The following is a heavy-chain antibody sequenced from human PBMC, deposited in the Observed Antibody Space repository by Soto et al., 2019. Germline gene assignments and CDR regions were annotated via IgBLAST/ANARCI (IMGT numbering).Heavy chain of an antibody. D-gene: IGHD3-10*01. V-gene: IGHV3-21*01. CDR3: ARDFKESQYYYYCMDV. CDR2: ISSSSIYT. J-gene: IGHJ6*03. CDR1: GFTFSSYS. Sequence: EVQLVESGGGLVKPGGSLRLSCVVSGFTFSSYSMNWVRQAPGKGLEWVSSISSSSIYTYYADSVKGRFTISRDNAKKSVYLQMNSLRAENTAVYYCARDFKESQYYYYCMDVWGKGTTVTVSS.